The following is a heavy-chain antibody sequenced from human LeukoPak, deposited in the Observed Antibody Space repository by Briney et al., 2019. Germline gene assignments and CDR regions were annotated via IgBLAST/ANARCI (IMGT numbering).Heavy chain of an antibody. Sequence: GGSLRLSCAVSGFTFSSYWMSWVRQAPGKGLEWVANIKQDGSEKYYVDSVKGRFTISRDNAKNSLYLQMNSLRAEDTAVYYCARGGRRQWPADYYYGMDVWGQGTTVTVSS. CDR1: GFTFSSYW. CDR2: IKQDGSEK. V-gene: IGHV3-7*03. D-gene: IGHD6-19*01. CDR3: ARGGRRQWPADYYYGMDV. J-gene: IGHJ6*02.